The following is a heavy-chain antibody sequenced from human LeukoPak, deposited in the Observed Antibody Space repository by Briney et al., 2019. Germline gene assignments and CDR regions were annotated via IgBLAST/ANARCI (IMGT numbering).Heavy chain of an antibody. V-gene: IGHV1-8*03. CDR2: SGNT. J-gene: IGHJ4*02. D-gene: IGHD2-8*01. Sequence: SGNTGYAQKFQGRVTITRNTSISTAYMELSSLRSEDTAVYYCARGSLTARDIVLMVYAFDYWGQGTLVTVSS. CDR3: ARGSLTARDIVLMVYAFDY.